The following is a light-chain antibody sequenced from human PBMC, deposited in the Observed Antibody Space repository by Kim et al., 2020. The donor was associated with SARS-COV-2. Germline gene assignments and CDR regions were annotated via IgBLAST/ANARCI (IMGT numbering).Light chain of an antibody. CDR2: GAY. Sequence: VSPGESATLACRASQSIGSNLAWYQQKPGQAPRLLIFGAYTRATGIPARFSGSGSGTEFTLTISSPQSEDFAVYFCQHYNNWPVTFGGGTKVDIK. CDR3: QHYNNWPVT. J-gene: IGKJ4*01. CDR1: QSIGSN. V-gene: IGKV3-15*01.